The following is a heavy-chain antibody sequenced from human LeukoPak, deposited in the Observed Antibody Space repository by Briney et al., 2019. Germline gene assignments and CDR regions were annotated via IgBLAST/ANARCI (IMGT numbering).Heavy chain of an antibody. CDR2: INWNGAST. CDR3: ARANGYSKGDFDF. J-gene: IGHJ4*02. D-gene: IGHD4-11*01. CDR1: GFTFDDYA. V-gene: IGHV3-20*04. Sequence: TGGSLRLSCVASGFTFDDYAMSWVRQVPGKGLEGVSGINWNGASTTYGDSVKGRFTVSRDNAKNSLYLQMNSLRAEDTAFYYCARANGYSKGDFDFWGQGTLVVVSS.